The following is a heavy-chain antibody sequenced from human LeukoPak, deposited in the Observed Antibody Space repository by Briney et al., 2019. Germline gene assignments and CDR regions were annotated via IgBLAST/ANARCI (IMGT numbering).Heavy chain of an antibody. CDR3: ARSLTGPFDY. V-gene: IGHV1-69*13. D-gene: IGHD3-9*01. J-gene: IGHJ4*02. Sequence: ASVKVSCKASGGTFSSHAISWVRQAPGQGLEWMGGIIPIFGTANYAQKFQGRVTITADESTSTAYMEPSSLRSEDTAVYYCARSLTGPFDYWGQGTLVTVSS. CDR2: IIPIFGTA. CDR1: GGTFSSHA.